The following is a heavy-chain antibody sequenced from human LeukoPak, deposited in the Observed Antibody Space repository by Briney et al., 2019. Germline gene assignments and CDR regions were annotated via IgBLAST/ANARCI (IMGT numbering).Heavy chain of an antibody. J-gene: IGHJ4*02. Sequence: GASVKVSCKVSGYTLTELSMHWLRQAPRKGLEWMGGFDPEDGETIYAQKFQGRVTMTEDTSTDTAYMELSSLRSEDTAVYYCATVKEEMPYFDYWGQGTLVTVSS. V-gene: IGHV1-24*01. CDR2: FDPEDGET. CDR1: GYTLTELS. CDR3: ATVKEEMPYFDY. D-gene: IGHD5-24*01.